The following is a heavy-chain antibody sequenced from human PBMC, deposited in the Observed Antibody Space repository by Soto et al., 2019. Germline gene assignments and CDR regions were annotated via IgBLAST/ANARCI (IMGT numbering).Heavy chain of an antibody. V-gene: IGHV3-7*01. Sequence: GGSLRLSCAASGFTFRNYWMSWVRQAAGRGLEWAANTNRDGSQAYYVDSVKGRFTISRDNAKNSIYLQMDSLRADDTAVYYCVTDAQNSEWLTLGYWGQGTLVTVSS. CDR1: GFTFRNYW. CDR2: TNRDGSQA. J-gene: IGHJ4*02. D-gene: IGHD3-9*01. CDR3: VTDAQNSEWLTLGY.